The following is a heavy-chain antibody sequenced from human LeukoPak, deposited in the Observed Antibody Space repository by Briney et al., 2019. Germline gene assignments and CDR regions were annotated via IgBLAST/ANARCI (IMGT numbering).Heavy chain of an antibody. CDR3: AREWAGYGSGSYYYY. V-gene: IGHV1-69*13. CDR1: GGTFSSYA. J-gene: IGHJ4*02. CDR2: IIPLFGTA. Sequence: GASVKVSCEASGGTFSSYAISWVRQAPGQGPEWMGGIIPLFGTANYAQKFLGRVIITADESTSTTYMYLSSLKSEDTAVYYCAREWAGYGSGSYYYYWGQGTLVTVSS. D-gene: IGHD3-10*01.